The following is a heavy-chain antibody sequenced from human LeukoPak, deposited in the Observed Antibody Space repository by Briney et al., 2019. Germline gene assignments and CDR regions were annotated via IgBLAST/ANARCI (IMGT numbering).Heavy chain of an antibody. Sequence: NPSETLSLTCSVSGGSVSSYYWSWIRQSPGKGLEWTGYIHNSGRTNYNPSLKSRVTGFVDTSKNQVSLRLSSVTAADTAVYYCARHGTISSESYFDYWGQGALVTVSS. J-gene: IGHJ4*02. D-gene: IGHD1-14*01. CDR1: GGSVSSYY. CDR2: IHNSGRT. CDR3: ARHGTISSESYFDY. V-gene: IGHV4-59*08.